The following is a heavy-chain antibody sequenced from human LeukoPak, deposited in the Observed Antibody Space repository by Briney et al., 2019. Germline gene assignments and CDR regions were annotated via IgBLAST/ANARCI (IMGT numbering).Heavy chain of an antibody. Sequence: GETLKISCKGSGYSFTSYWIGCVRQMTGKGLECMGIIYPGDSDTRYSPSFQGQVTISADKSISTAYLQWSSLKASDTAMYYCARLRRSSGFYFDYWGQGTLVTVSS. CDR2: IYPGDSDT. D-gene: IGHD3-22*01. J-gene: IGHJ4*02. CDR1: GYSFTSYW. CDR3: ARLRRSSGFYFDY. V-gene: IGHV5-51*01.